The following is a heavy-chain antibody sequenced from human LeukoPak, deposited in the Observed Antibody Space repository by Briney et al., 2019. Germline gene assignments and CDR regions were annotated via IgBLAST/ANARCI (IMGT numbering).Heavy chain of an antibody. J-gene: IGHJ3*02. CDR2: INPSGGST. Sequence: ASVKVSCKASGYTFTSYYMHWVRQAPGQGLEWMGIINPSGGSTSYAQKFQGRVTMTRDTSTSTVYMELSSLRSEDTAVYYRAREEYSSSRAYGCAFDIWGQGTMVTVSS. D-gene: IGHD6-6*01. V-gene: IGHV1-46*01. CDR1: GYTFTSYY. CDR3: AREEYSSSRAYGCAFDI.